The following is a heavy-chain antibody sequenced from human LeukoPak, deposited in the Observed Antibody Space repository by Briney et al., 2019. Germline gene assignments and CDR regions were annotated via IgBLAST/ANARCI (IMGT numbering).Heavy chain of an antibody. J-gene: IGHJ4*02. CDR3: ATHGRAYYFDY. Sequence: PSETLSLTCTVSGASISSGGYYWSWIRQHPGKGLEWIGYISYSGSTYYNPSLKSRVSISVDTSKNQLSLKLSSVTAADTAFYYCATHGRAYYFDYWGQGTLVTVSS. CDR2: ISYSGST. D-gene: IGHD1-26*01. V-gene: IGHV4-31*03. CDR1: GASISSGGYY.